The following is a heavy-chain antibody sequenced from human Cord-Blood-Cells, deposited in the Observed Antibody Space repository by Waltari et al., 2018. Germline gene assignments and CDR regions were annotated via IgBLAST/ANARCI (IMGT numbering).Heavy chain of an antibody. CDR3: ARGVGSGDRRGFDY. D-gene: IGHD7-27*01. Sequence: QVQLQESGPGLVKPSETLSLTCTVSGGSISSYYWSWIRQPPGKGLEWIGYSYSSGSTNYTPALKSRVTRSVDTSKNQFSLKLSSVTAADTAVYYCARGVGSGDRRGFDYWGQGTLVTVSS. CDR2: SYSSGST. J-gene: IGHJ4*02. CDR1: GGSISSYY. V-gene: IGHV4-59*01.